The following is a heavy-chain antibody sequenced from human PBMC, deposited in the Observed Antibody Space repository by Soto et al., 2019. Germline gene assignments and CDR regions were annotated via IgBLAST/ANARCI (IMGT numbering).Heavy chain of an antibody. CDR1: GGSISSSSYY. D-gene: IGHD3-3*01. V-gene: IGHV4-39*01. CDR2: IYYSGST. CDR3: ASNYDFWSGYGWFAP. J-gene: IGHJ5*02. Sequence: PSETLSLTCTVSGGSISSSSYYWGWIRQPPGKGLEWIGSIYYSGSTYYNPSLKSRVTISIDTSKNQFSLKLSSVTAADTAVYYCASNYDFWSGYGWFAPWGQGTLVTVSS.